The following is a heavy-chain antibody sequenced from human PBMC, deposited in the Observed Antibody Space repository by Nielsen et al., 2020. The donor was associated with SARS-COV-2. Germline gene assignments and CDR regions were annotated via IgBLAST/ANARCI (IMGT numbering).Heavy chain of an antibody. D-gene: IGHD3-16*02. V-gene: IGHV1-18*04. CDR2: ISAYNGNT. CDR3: ARDLSMITFGGVIGDLYFDL. CDR1: GYTFTSYG. J-gene: IGHJ2*01. Sequence: ASVKVSCKASGYTFTSYGISWVRQAPGQGLEWMGWISAYNGNTNYAQKLQGRVTMTTDTSTSTAYMELRSLRSDDTAVYYCARDLSMITFGGVIGDLYFDLWGRGTLVTVSS.